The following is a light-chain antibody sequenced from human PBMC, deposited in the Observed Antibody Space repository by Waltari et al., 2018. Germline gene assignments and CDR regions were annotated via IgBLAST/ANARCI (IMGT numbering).Light chain of an antibody. Sequence: EIVMTQSPATLSVSPGERAILSCRASQSVSGYLAWYQQKPGQAPRLLIYSASTRVTGIPARFSGSGSATEFTLTISSLQSEDFAVYHCQQYNDWLAPTFGGGTKVEI. J-gene: IGKJ4*01. V-gene: IGKV3-15*01. CDR1: QSVSGY. CDR3: QQYNDWLAPT. CDR2: SAS.